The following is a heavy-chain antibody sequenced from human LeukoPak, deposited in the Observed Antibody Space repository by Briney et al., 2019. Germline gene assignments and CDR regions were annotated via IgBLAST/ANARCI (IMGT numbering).Heavy chain of an antibody. V-gene: IGHV3-66*01. CDR2: IYSGGST. CDR3: AREDSGSYYALDY. CDR1: GFTVSSNY. Sequence: GSLRPSCAASGFTVSSNYMSWVRQAPGKGLEWVSVIYSGGSTYYADSVKGRFTISRDNSKNTLYLQMNSLRAEDTAVYYCAREDSGSYYALDYWGQGTLVTVSS. D-gene: IGHD1-26*01. J-gene: IGHJ4*02.